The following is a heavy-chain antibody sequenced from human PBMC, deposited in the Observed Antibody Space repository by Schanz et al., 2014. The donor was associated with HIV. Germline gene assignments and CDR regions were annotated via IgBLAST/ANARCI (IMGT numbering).Heavy chain of an antibody. Sequence: QVQLVQSGAEVTKPGASVKVSCKASGYTFTSYSISWVRQAPGQGLEWMGWISAYNGNTNYAQKLQGRVTMTTDTSTNTAYMELSSLRSEDTAVYYCARSHYSVVSSRAMDVWGQGTTVTVSS. V-gene: IGHV1-18*01. CDR2: ISAYNGNT. CDR1: GYTFTSYS. CDR3: ARSHYSVVSSRAMDV. D-gene: IGHD2-15*01. J-gene: IGHJ6*02.